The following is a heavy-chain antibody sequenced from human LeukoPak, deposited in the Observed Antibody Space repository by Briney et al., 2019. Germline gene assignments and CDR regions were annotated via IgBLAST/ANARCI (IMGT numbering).Heavy chain of an antibody. CDR3: ESQVDSSGFSGTGGNY. V-gene: IGHV3-21*01. J-gene: IGHJ4*02. CDR1: GFTFSSYS. Sequence: GGSLRLSCAASGFTFSSYSMNWVRQAPGKGLEWVSSISSSSSYIYYADSVKGRFTISRDNAKNSLYLQMNSLRAEDTAVYYCESQVDSSGFSGTGGNYWGQGTLVTVSS. D-gene: IGHD3-22*01. CDR2: ISSSSSYI.